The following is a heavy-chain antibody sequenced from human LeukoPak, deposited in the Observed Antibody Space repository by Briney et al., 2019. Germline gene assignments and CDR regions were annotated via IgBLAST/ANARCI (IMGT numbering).Heavy chain of an antibody. D-gene: IGHD3-10*01. Sequence: PGGSLRLSCAASGFTFSSYGMHWVRQAPGKGLEWVAVISYDGSNKYYADSVKGRFTISRDNSKNTLYLQMNSLRAEDTAVYYCAKDLRGSLYSYYMDVWGKGTTVTISS. J-gene: IGHJ6*03. CDR3: AKDLRGSLYSYYMDV. CDR2: ISYDGSNK. CDR1: GFTFSSYG. V-gene: IGHV3-30*18.